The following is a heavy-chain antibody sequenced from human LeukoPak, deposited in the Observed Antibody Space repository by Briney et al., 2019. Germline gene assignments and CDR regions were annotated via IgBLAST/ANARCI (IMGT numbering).Heavy chain of an antibody. D-gene: IGHD4-23*01. Sequence: PGGSLRLSCTVSGFTVSSNSMNWVRQAPGKGLEWVSSISSSSTYIYYADSVKGRFTISRDNAKNSLYLQMLSLRAEDTAVYYCAKDIYGGSWPNDYWGQGTLVTVSS. CDR1: GFTVSSNS. V-gene: IGHV3-21*01. CDR3: AKDIYGGSWPNDY. CDR2: ISSSSTYI. J-gene: IGHJ4*02.